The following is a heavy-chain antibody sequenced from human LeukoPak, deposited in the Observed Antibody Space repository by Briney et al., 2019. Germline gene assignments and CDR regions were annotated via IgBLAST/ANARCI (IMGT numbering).Heavy chain of an antibody. D-gene: IGHD6-19*01. CDR3: ARGGSQWLVGDYFDY. CDR1: GFTFSAYG. J-gene: IGHJ4*02. Sequence: PGGSLRLSCAASGFTFSAYGMHWVRQAPGKGLEYVSAISSNGGSTYYTNSVKGRFTISRDTSKNTLYLQMGSLRAEDMAVYYCARGGSQWLVGDYFDYWGQGTLVTVSS. V-gene: IGHV3-64*01. CDR2: ISSNGGST.